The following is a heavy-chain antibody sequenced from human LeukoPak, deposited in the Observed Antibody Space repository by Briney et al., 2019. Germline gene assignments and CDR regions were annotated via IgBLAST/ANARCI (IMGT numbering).Heavy chain of an antibody. CDR2: ITSSGDGT. J-gene: IGHJ4*02. D-gene: IGHD3-22*01. Sequence: PGGSLRLSCAASGFTFSIYAMSWVRQAPGKGLQWVSSITSSGDGTYYADSVKGRFTISRDNSENMLYLQMNNLRVEDTAVYYCAKDRPNYYGSNGHYYRRDGDYWGQGTLVTVSS. CDR1: GFTFSIYA. CDR3: AKDRPNYYGSNGHYYRRDGDY. V-gene: IGHV3-23*01.